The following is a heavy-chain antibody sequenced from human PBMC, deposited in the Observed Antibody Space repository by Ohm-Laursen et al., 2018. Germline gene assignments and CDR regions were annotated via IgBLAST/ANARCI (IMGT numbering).Heavy chain of an antibody. V-gene: IGHV3-23*01. D-gene: IGHD2-8*01. CDR1: GFNFNTYG. J-gene: IGHJ5*02. CDR3: AKVSAVVLGYGRGDWFDP. Sequence: SLRLSCAASGFNFNTYGMNWVRQTPGEGLEWVSAISGSGGSTYYADSVKGRFTISRDNSKNTLYLQMNSLRAEDTAVYYCAKVSAVVLGYGRGDWFDPWGQGTLVTVSS. CDR2: ISGSGGST.